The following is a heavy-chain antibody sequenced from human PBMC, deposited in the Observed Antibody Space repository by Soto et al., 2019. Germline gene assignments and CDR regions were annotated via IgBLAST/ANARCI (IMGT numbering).Heavy chain of an antibody. D-gene: IGHD6-19*01. CDR1: GFTFDDYA. J-gene: IGHJ6*02. CDR3: AKDIGRAVAGSATYYYYGMDV. CDR2: ISWNSGSI. Sequence: SLSLSCGASGFTFDDYAMHWVRPAPGKGLEWVSGISWNSGSIGYADSVKGRFTISRDNAKNSLYLQMNSLRAEDTALYYCAKDIGRAVAGSATYYYYGMDVWGQGTTVNVSS. V-gene: IGHV3-9*01.